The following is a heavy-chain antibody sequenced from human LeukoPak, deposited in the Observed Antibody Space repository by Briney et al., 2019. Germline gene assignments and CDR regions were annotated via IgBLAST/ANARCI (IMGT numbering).Heavy chain of an antibody. D-gene: IGHD6-19*01. CDR2: ISYDGNKK. CDR1: GFTFSSFG. J-gene: IGHJ3*01. CDR3: ARDRGGWYKDALDV. V-gene: IGHV3-30*19. Sequence: GGSLRLSCAASGFTFSSFGMHWVRQAPGKGLEWMAVISYDGNKKYYADSIKGRFTISRDNSKNTIFLEVNSLRLEDTAIYCCARDRGGWYKDALDVWGQGTMVTVSS.